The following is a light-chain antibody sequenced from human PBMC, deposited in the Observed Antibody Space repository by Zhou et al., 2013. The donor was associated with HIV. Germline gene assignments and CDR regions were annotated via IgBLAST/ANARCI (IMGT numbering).Light chain of an antibody. V-gene: IGKV2-28*01. J-gene: IGKJ1*01. CDR3: MQALQNPRT. CDR2: LGS. CDR1: QSLLHTSGLNY. Sequence: DLLLTQSPLFLSVTPGEPASISCHSSQSLLHTSGLNYLAWYQQKPGLSPQLLISLGSSRAAGVPDRFSGSGSGTNFTLKISRLEPGDAGVFYCMQALQNPRTFGQGTKVEI.